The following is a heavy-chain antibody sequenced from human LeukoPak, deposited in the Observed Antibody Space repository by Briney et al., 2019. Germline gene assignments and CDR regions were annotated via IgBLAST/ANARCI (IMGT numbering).Heavy chain of an antibody. D-gene: IGHD1-26*01. Sequence: TETLSLTCTVSGGSISSSGYYWGWIRQPPGKGLEWIASIYYSGSTYYNPSLKSRVTISVDTSKNQLSLKLSSLTAADTAVYYCARHEYSGSYYGLSWFDPWGQGTLVTVSS. CDR1: GGSISSSGYY. CDR2: IYYSGST. CDR3: ARHEYSGSYYGLSWFDP. V-gene: IGHV4-39*01. J-gene: IGHJ5*02.